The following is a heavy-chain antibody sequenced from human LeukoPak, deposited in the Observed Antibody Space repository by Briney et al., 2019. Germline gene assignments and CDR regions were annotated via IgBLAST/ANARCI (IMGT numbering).Heavy chain of an antibody. CDR1: GYTFTSYD. CDR3: ARGGPEYCSGGSCNIFDY. Sequence: ASVKVSCKASGYTFTSYDINWVRQATGQGLEWMGWMNSKSGDIGYAQKFRGRVTMTRNTSISTAYMELRSLRSDDTAVYYCARGGPEYCSGGSCNIFDYWGQEVLVTVSS. V-gene: IGHV1-8*01. CDR2: MNSKSGDI. D-gene: IGHD2-15*01. J-gene: IGHJ4*02.